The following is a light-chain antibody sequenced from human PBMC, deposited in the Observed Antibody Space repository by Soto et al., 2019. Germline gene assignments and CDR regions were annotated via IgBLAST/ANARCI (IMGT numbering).Light chain of an antibody. CDR3: QQYYNWPVT. V-gene: IGKV3-15*01. Sequence: EIVMTQSPATLSVSPGERATLSCRASQSVSSNLAWYQQKPGQAPRLLISGASNGATGIPPKFSGSGSGTEFTLTVDSLQSDDIAVYYCQQYYNWPVTFGGGTKVEIK. J-gene: IGKJ4*01. CDR2: GAS. CDR1: QSVSSN.